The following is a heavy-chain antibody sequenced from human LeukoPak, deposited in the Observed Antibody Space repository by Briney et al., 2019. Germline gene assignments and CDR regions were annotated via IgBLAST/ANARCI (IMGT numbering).Heavy chain of an antibody. D-gene: IGHD2-21*01. CDR1: GGSISSGSYY. Sequence: KPSQTLSLTCSVSGGSISSGSYYWSWIRQHPGKGLEWIGYIHYSGGTYYNPSLKSRVTISVGRSKNQFSLKLNSVTAADTAVYYCARGLMTVDAYFDYWGQGTLVTVSS. J-gene: IGHJ4*02. V-gene: IGHV4-31*03. CDR3: ARGLMTVDAYFDY. CDR2: IHYSGGT.